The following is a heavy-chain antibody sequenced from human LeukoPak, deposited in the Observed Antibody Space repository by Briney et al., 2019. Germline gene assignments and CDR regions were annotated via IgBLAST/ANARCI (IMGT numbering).Heavy chain of an antibody. J-gene: IGHJ4*02. CDR3: AKGLKVVPAATFDY. CDR2: ISGSGGST. CDR1: GFTFSSYA. D-gene: IGHD2-2*01. V-gene: IGHV3-23*01. Sequence: GSLRLSCAASGFTFSSYAMSWVRQAPGKGLEWVSAISGSGGSTYYADSVKGRFTVSRDNSKNTLYLQMNSLRAEDTAVYYCAKGLKVVPAATFDYWGQGTLVTASS.